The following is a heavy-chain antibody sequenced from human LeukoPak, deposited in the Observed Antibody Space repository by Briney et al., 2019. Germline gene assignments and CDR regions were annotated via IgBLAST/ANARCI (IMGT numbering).Heavy chain of an antibody. D-gene: IGHD6-13*01. V-gene: IGHV1-69*13. J-gene: IGHJ6*02. Sequence: ASVKVSCKASGYTFTSYGISWVRQAPGQGLEWMGGIIPIFGTANYAQKFQGRVTITADESTSTAYMELSSLRSEDTAVYYCARCGSSLIGGMDVWGQGTTVTVSS. CDR2: IIPIFGTA. CDR3: ARCGSSLIGGMDV. CDR1: GYTFTSYG.